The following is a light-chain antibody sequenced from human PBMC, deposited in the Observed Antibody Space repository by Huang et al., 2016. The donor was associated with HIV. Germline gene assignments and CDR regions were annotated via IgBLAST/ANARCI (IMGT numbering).Light chain of an antibody. V-gene: IGKV1-39*01. CDR2: AAS. Sequence: DIQMTQSPPSLSASVGDRVTITCRISQSISHFLNWYQQKPCEAPTLLIYAASSLQTGVPSRFSGGGSGTNFTLTIRSLQPGDFATYYCQQSYGTPKFGQGTKVEIK. CDR3: QQSYGTPK. J-gene: IGKJ1*01. CDR1: QSISHF.